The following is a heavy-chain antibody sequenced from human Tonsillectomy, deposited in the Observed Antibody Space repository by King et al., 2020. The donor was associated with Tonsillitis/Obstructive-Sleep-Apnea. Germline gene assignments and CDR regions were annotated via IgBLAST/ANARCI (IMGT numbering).Heavy chain of an antibody. Sequence: VQLVESGGGVVQPGRSLRFSCAASGFTFSSYAMHWVRQAPGKGLEWVAVISYDGSNKSYADSVKGRFTISRDNSKNTLYLQMNSLRAEDTAVYYCAGDLSRAGPIYYYMDVWGKGTTVTVSS. CDR3: AGDLSRAGPIYYYMDV. CDR2: ISYDGSNK. J-gene: IGHJ6*03. V-gene: IGHV3-30*01. CDR1: GFTFSSYA.